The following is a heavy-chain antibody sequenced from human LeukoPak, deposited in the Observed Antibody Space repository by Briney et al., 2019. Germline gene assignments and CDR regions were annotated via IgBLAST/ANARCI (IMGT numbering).Heavy chain of an antibody. V-gene: IGHV1-18*01. D-gene: IGHD2-21*02. CDR3: ARGGVMTQVRKAFAA. Sequence: ASVKVSCKASGYTFTNYGIYWVRQAPGQGLEWMGWISAFNGHTNYSQKLQGRVTMTTDTSTDTAYMELKSLTSDDTAVYYCARGGVMTQVRKAFAAWGQGTMLIVSS. CDR1: GYTFTNYG. J-gene: IGHJ3*01. CDR2: ISAFNGHT.